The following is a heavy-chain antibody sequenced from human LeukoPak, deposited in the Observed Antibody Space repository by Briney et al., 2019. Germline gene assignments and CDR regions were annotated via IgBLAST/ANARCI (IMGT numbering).Heavy chain of an antibody. Sequence: GGSLRLSCAASGFTFSSYAMSWVRQVPGKGLEWVSAISGSGGSTYYADSVKGRFTISRDNSKNTLYLQMNSLRAEDTAVYYCAKDRINSGDIVVVVAATFHYWGQGTLVTVSS. CDR1: GFTFSSYA. D-gene: IGHD2-15*01. J-gene: IGHJ4*02. CDR2: ISGSGGST. V-gene: IGHV3-23*01. CDR3: AKDRINSGDIVVVVAATFHY.